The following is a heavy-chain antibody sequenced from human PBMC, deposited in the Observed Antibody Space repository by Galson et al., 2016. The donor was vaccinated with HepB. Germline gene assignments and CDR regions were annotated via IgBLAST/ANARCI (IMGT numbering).Heavy chain of an antibody. Sequence: VKPTQTLTLTCNFSGFSLPTAGVGVGWFRQPPGKALEWLAILFSDGDTHFSPSLKHRVTITKDISTSQVVLSMTNVGPVDTGTYYCAHRENYDSRGGYKPRHDAFDVWGQGTRVTISS. CDR3: AHRENYDSRGGYKPRHDAFDV. CDR1: GFSLPTAGVG. D-gene: IGHD3-3*01. CDR2: LFSDGDT. V-gene: IGHV2-5*02. J-gene: IGHJ3*01.